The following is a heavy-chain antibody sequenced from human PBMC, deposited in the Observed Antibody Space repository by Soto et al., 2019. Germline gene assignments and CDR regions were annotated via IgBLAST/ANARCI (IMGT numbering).Heavy chain of an antibody. CDR3: ARDRGYDAHDYYYNAMDV. CDR1: GFTFRTYT. V-gene: IGHV3-21*01. J-gene: IGHJ6*02. D-gene: IGHD3-10*01. Sequence: EVQLVESGGGLVKPGGSLRLSCISSGFTFRTYTMNWVRQAPGKGLEWVSGIRGFSPYTFYAESVKGRFTISRDNAKNSLYLQMNRLRAEDTAVYYCARDRGYDAHDYYYNAMDVWGQRTTVTVSS. CDR2: IRGFSPYT.